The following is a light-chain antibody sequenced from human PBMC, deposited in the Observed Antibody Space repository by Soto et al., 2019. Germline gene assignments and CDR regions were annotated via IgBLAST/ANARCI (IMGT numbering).Light chain of an antibody. CDR3: GADHGSWSNFVYVV. CDR2: VGTGGIVG. CDR1: SGYSNYK. Sequence: QSVLTQPPSASASLGASVTLTCTLSSGYSNYKVDWYQQRPGKGPRFVMRVGTGGIVGSKGDGIPDRFSVLGSGLNRYLTSKNIQEEDESDYHCGADHGSWSNFVYVVFGGGTSSPS. V-gene: IGLV9-49*01. J-gene: IGLJ2*01.